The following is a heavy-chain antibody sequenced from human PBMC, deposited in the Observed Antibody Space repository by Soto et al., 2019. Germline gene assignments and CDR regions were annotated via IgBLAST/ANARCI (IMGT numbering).Heavy chain of an antibody. D-gene: IGHD6-13*01. J-gene: IGHJ6*02. CDR2: ISYDGSNK. CDR3: AKIADRYSNDYYYYYGMDV. Sequence: PGGSLRLSCAASGFTFSSYGMHWVRQAPGKGLEWVAVISYDGSNKYYADSVKGRFTISRDNSKNTLYLQMNSLRAEDTAVYYCAKIADRYSNDYYYYYGMDVWGQGTTVTVSS. CDR1: GFTFSSYG. V-gene: IGHV3-30*18.